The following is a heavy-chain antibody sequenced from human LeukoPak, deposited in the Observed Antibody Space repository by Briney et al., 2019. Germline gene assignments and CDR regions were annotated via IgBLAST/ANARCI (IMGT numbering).Heavy chain of an antibody. CDR3: ARPYTSDYRGAFDI. Sequence: SETLSLTCTASGYSISSGYYWGWIRQSPEKGLEWIGSIYHSGATYYNPSLKSRVTISVDTSKNQFSLKVTSVTAADTAVYYCARPYTSDYRGAFDIWGQGTMVTVSS. CDR1: GYSISSGYY. CDR2: IYHSGAT. J-gene: IGHJ3*02. D-gene: IGHD6-19*01. V-gene: IGHV4-38-2*02.